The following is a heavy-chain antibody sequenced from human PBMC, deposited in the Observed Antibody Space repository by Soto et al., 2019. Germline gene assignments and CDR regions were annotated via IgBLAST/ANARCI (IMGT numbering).Heavy chain of an antibody. Sequence: SETLSLTCTVSGGSISSGDYYWIWIRQPPGKGLEWIGYIYYSGSTYYNPFLKSRVTISVDTSKNQFSLKLSSVTAADTAVYYCARGVVPAAMFGQYYYGMDVWGQGTTVTVSS. CDR3: ARGVVPAAMFGQYYYGMDV. D-gene: IGHD2-2*01. J-gene: IGHJ6*02. CDR2: IYYSGST. V-gene: IGHV4-30-4*01. CDR1: GGSISSGDYY.